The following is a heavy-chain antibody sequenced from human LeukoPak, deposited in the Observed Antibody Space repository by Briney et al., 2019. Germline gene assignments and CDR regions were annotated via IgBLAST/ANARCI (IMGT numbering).Heavy chain of an antibody. D-gene: IGHD3-16*01. CDR1: GFTFSDYY. CDR2: ISSSSSYT. CDR3: ARVGGGYYFDY. J-gene: IGHJ4*02. V-gene: IGHV3-11*06. Sequence: GGSLRLSCAASGFTFSDYYMSWLRQAPGKGLEWVSYISSSSSYTNYADSVKGRFTISRDNAKNSLYLQMNSLRAEDTAVYYCARVGGGYYFDYWGQGTLVTVSS.